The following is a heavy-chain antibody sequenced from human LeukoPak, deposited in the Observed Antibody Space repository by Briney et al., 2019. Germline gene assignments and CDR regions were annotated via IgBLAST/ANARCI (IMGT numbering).Heavy chain of an antibody. CDR2: ISSNGGST. V-gene: IGHV3-64*01. J-gene: IGHJ4*02. Sequence: PGGSLRLSCAASGFTFSSYAMHWVRQAPGKRLEYVSAISSNGGSTYYANSVKGRFTISRDNSKNTLYLQMNSLRAEDTAVYYCARVSGWYSFAIDYWGQGALVTVSS. CDR1: GFTFSSYA. CDR3: ARVSGWYSFAIDY. D-gene: IGHD6-19*01.